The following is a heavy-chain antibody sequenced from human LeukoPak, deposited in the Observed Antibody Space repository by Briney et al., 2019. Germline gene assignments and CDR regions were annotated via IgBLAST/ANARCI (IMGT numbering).Heavy chain of an antibody. CDR3: ARGGVASGFDY. CDR2: IYYSGST. D-gene: IGHD3-3*01. V-gene: IGHV4-30-4*08. Sequence: SETLSLTCTVSGGSISSGDYYWSWIRQPPGKGLEWIGYIYYSGSTYYNPSLKSRVTISVDTSKNQFSLKLSSVTAADTAVYYCARGGVASGFDYWGQGTLVTVSS. CDR1: GGSISSGDYY. J-gene: IGHJ4*02.